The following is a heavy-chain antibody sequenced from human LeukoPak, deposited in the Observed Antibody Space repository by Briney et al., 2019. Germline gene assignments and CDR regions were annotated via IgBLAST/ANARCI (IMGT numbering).Heavy chain of an antibody. CDR1: GFTFTSYS. CDR3: AKYLNYYDSSGYYSVRYFDL. CDR2: ISGGGGST. Sequence: GGSLRLSCAASGFTFTSYSMNWVRQAPGKGLEWVSTISGGGGSTYYADSVKGRFTISRDNSKNTLYLQVNSLRAEDTAVYYCAKYLNYYDSSGYYSVRYFDLWGRGTLVTVSS. J-gene: IGHJ2*01. V-gene: IGHV3-23*01. D-gene: IGHD3-22*01.